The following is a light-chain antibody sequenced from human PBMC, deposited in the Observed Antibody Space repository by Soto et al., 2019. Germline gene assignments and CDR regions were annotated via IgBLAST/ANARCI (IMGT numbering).Light chain of an antibody. Sequence: ENVLTQTPDILSLSPGERVTLSCRASQSISNNYLAWYQQKPGQAPRVLIYGASSRATGIPDRFSGSGSGTDFTLTISRLQPEDFALYYCQQYGRSLPTFGRGTKLEIK. J-gene: IGKJ2*01. CDR3: QQYGRSLPT. CDR2: GAS. V-gene: IGKV3-20*01. CDR1: QSISNNY.